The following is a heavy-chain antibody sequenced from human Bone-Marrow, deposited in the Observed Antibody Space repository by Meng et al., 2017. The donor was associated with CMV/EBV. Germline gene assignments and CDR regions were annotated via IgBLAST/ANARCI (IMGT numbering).Heavy chain of an antibody. D-gene: IGHD2-2*01. Sequence: QVQLVESGGGLVKPGGSXRLSCAASGFTFSDYYMSWIRQAPGKGLEWVSYISSSSSYTNYADSVKGRFTISRDNAKNSLYLQMNSLRAEDTAVYYCARDVRYCSSTSCSDYWGQGTLVTVSS. V-gene: IGHV3-11*05. J-gene: IGHJ4*02. CDR2: ISSSSSYT. CDR3: ARDVRYCSSTSCSDY. CDR1: GFTFSDYY.